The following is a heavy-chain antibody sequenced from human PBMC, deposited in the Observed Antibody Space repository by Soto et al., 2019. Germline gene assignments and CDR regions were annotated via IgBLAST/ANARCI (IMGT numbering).Heavy chain of an antibody. CDR3: AKKPRVRYSSATNWFDP. CDR1: GFTFSSYA. J-gene: IGHJ5*02. CDR2: ISGSGGST. D-gene: IGHD6-25*01. Sequence: LILSCVSSGFTFSSYAMSWVRQAPGKGLEWVSAISGSGGSTDYADSVKGRFTISRDNSKNTLYLQMNSLRAEDTDVYNCAKKPRVRYSSATNWFDPWGQGTLVTVSS. V-gene: IGHV3-23*01.